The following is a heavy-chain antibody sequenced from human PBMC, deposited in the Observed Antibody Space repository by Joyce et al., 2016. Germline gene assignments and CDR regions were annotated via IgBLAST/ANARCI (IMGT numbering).Heavy chain of an antibody. CDR1: GGSISSSSYY. J-gene: IGHJ4*02. CDR3: AKLPGRRSCYSCYFDY. D-gene: IGHD2-15*01. V-gene: IGHV4-39*01. Sequence: QLQLQESGPGLVKPSETLSLTCTVSGGSISSSSYYWGWVRQPPGKGLEWIGSIYYSGSTYYNPSLQSRVTISLDTSNNQFSLKLSSVTAADTAMYYCAKLPGRRSCYSCYFDYWGQGTLVTVSS. CDR2: IYYSGST.